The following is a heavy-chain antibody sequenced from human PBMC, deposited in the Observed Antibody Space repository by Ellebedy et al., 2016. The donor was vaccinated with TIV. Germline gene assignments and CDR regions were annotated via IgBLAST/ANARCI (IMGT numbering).Heavy chain of an antibody. Sequence: GRFTISRDNAKNSVCLQMNRLRVEDTAVYYCARVTTIFGVVISFDYWGQGTLVTVSS. CDR3: ARVTTIFGVVISFDY. J-gene: IGHJ4*02. D-gene: IGHD3-3*01. V-gene: IGHV3-11*05.